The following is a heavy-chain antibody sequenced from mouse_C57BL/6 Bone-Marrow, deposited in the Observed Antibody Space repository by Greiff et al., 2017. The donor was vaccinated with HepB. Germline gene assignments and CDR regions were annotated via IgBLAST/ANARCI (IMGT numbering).Heavy chain of an antibody. CDR2: IYPGDGDT. CDR3: ARGGLRQETWFAC. Sequence: VQLQQSGAELVKPGASVKISCKASGYAFSSYWMNWVKQRPGKGLEWIGQIYPGDGDTNYNGKFKGKATLTADKSSSTAYMQLSSLTSEDSAVYVCARGGLRQETWFACWGQGTLVTVSA. J-gene: IGHJ3*01. CDR1: GYAFSSYW. D-gene: IGHD2-4*01. V-gene: IGHV1-80*01.